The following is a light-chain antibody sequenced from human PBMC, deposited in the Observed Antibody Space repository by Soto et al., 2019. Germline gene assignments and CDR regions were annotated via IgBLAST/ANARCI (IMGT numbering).Light chain of an antibody. CDR2: DVS. J-gene: IGLJ2*01. V-gene: IGLV2-14*01. CDR1: SSDVGGYNY. Sequence: QSALTQPASVSGSPGQSITISCTGTSSDVGGYNYVSWYQQYPGKAPKLMIYDVSNRPSGVSNRFFGSKSGNTASLTISGLQAEDEADYYCCSYTSSRPLFGGGTKVTVL. CDR3: CSYTSSRPL.